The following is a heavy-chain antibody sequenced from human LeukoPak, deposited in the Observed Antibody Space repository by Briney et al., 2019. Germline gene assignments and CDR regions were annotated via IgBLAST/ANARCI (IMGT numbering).Heavy chain of an antibody. CDR3: ARNRWMDY. V-gene: IGHV1-2*02. D-gene: IGHD1-1*01. CDR2: INPNSGT. J-gene: IGHJ4*02. Sequence: APVKVSCKASGYTFTDYYMHWVRQAPGQGLEWMGWINPNSGTNYAQRFQGRVTMTRDTSISTAYMELTRLTSDDTAVYYCARNRWMDYWGQGTLVTVSS. CDR1: GYTFTDYY.